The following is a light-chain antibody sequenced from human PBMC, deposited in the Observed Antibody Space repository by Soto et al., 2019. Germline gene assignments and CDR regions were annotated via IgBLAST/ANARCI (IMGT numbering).Light chain of an antibody. CDR1: QSVSSY. J-gene: IGKJ4*01. Sequence: EIVLTQSPATLSLSPGERATLSCRASQSVSSYLAWYQQKPGQAPRLLIYDASNRATGIPARFSGSGSGTVFPLTSSSLEPEDFAVYYCQQRSNWPLTFGGGTKVEIK. CDR2: DAS. CDR3: QQRSNWPLT. V-gene: IGKV3-11*01.